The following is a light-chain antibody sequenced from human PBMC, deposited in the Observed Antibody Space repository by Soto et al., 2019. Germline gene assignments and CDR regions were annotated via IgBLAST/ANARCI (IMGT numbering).Light chain of an antibody. J-gene: IGKJ1*01. CDR3: QQLNTYPWT. Sequence: LSASVGDRVTITCRASQGISSYLAWYQQKPGKAPKLLISAASTLQSGVPSRFSGSGSGTEFTLAISSLQPEDFATYYCQQLNTYPWTFGQGTKVDIK. V-gene: IGKV1-9*01. CDR1: QGISSY. CDR2: AAS.